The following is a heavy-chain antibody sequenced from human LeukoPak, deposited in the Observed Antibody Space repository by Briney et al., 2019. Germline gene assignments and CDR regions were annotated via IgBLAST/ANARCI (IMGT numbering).Heavy chain of an antibody. CDR2: ISGSGGST. CDR1: GFTFSSYA. D-gene: IGHD2-8*01. CDR3: AKGTIAGDYFDC. V-gene: IGHV3-23*01. Sequence: GGSLRLSCAASGFTFSSYAMSWVRQAPGKGLEWVSAISGSGGSTYYADPVKGRFTISRDNSKNTLYLQMNSLRAEDTAVYYCAKGTIAGDYFDCWGQGTLVTVSS. J-gene: IGHJ4*02.